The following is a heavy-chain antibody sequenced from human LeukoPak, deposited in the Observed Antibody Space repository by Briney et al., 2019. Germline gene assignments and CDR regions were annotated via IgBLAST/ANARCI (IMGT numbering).Heavy chain of an antibody. V-gene: IGHV4-4*02. D-gene: IGHD5-18*01. CDR2: IYHSGST. CDR1: GGSISSSNW. J-gene: IGHJ3*02. CDR3: ARDEGQDTVMHDAFDI. Sequence: TSETLSLTCAVSGGSISSSNWWSWVRQPPGKGLEWIGEIYHSGSTNYNPSLKSRVTISVDKSKNQFSLKLSSVTAADTAVYYCARDEGQDTVMHDAFDIWGQGTMVTVSS.